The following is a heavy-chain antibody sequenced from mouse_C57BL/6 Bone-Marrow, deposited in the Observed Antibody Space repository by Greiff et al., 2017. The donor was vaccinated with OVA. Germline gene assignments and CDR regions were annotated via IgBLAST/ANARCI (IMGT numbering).Heavy chain of an antibody. J-gene: IGHJ2*01. V-gene: IGHV1-78*01. CDR2: IYPRDGST. D-gene: IGHD1-1*01. CDR3: ASDYYGRRPAY. Sequence: VQLQQSDAELVKPGASVKISCKVSGYTFTDHTIHWMKQRPEQGLEWIGYIYPRDGSTKYNEKFKGKATLTADKSSSTASMQLNLLTSESSAVYFCASDYYGRRPAYWGQGTPLTVSS. CDR1: GYTFTDHT.